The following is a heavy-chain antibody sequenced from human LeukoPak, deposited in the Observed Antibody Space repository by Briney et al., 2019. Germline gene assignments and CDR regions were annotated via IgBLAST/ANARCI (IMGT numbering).Heavy chain of an antibody. CDR1: AFTFSSYN. Sequence: SGGSLRLSCAASAFTFSSYNINWVRQAPGKGLEWVAVISYDGSNKYYADSVEGRFTISRDNSKNTLYLQMNSLRAEDTAVYYCARKSGSYMIDYWGQGTLVTVSS. CDR2: ISYDGSNK. D-gene: IGHD1-26*01. J-gene: IGHJ4*02. CDR3: ARKSGSYMIDY. V-gene: IGHV3-30*03.